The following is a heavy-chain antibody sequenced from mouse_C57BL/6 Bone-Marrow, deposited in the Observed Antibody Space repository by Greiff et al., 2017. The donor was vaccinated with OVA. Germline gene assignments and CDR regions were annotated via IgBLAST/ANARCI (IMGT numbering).Heavy chain of an antibody. V-gene: IGHV5-4*01. CDR2: ISDGGSYT. Sequence: EVQLVESGGGLVKPGGSLKLSCAASGFPFSSYAMSWVRQTPEKRLEWVATISDGGSYTYYPDNVKGRFTISRDNAKNNLYLQMSHLKSEDTAMYYCAREWFAYWGQGTLVTVSA. CDR3: AREWFAY. CDR1: GFPFSSYA. J-gene: IGHJ3*01.